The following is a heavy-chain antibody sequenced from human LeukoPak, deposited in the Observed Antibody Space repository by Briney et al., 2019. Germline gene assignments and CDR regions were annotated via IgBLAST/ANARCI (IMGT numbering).Heavy chain of an antibody. J-gene: IGHJ4*02. CDR2: INHSGST. D-gene: IGHD6-19*01. V-gene: IGHV4-34*01. CDR1: GGSFSGYY. CDR3: ARNRIAVAVDY. Sequence: SETLSLTCAVYGGSFSGYYWSWIRQPPGKGLEWIGEINHSGSTNYNPSLKSRVTISVDTSKNQFSLKLSSVTAADTAVYYCARNRIAVAVDYWGQGTLVTVSS.